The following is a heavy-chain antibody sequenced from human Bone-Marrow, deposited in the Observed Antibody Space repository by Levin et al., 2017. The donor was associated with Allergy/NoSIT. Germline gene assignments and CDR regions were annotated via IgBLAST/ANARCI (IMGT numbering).Heavy chain of an antibody. CDR3: ARDDYSDFTGWV. Sequence: SETLSLTCTVSGGSVSSDTYYWSWIRQPPGTGLEWIGYISSSGSTSYNPSLMSRVTISVHTSKNQFSLKLTSVTPADTAVYYCARDDYSDFTGWVWGPGSLVTVSS. V-gene: IGHV4-61*01. CDR1: GGSVSSDTYY. CDR2: ISSSGST. J-gene: IGHJ4*02. D-gene: IGHD3-9*01.